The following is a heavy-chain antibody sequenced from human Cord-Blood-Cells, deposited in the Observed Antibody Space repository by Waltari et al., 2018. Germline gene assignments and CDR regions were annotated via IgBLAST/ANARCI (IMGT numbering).Heavy chain of an antibody. CDR1: GFPFGHYA. CDR3: TRGEVTDY. D-gene: IGHD2-21*02. J-gene: IGHJ4*02. Sequence: EVQLVESGGGLVQPGRSLRLSCTASGFPFGHYAMSWFRQAPGKGLEWVGFIRSKAYGGTTEYAASVKGRFTISRDDSKSIAYLQMNSLKTEDTAVYYCTRGEVTDYWGQGTLVTVSS. CDR2: IRSKAYGGTT. V-gene: IGHV3-49*03.